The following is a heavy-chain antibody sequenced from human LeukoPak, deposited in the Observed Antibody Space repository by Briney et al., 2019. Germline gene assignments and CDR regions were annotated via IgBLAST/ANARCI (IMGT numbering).Heavy chain of an antibody. V-gene: IGHV1-69*05. Sequence: SVKLFCNASGRTFSSYAISWVRRAPGQGLEWMGRIIPIFGTANYAQKLQGRVTITTHESTSTAYMELSSLSSEDTAVYYCARATVAGTELFDYWGQGTLVTVSS. CDR3: ARATVAGTELFDY. CDR1: GRTFSSYA. CDR2: IIPIFGTA. D-gene: IGHD6-19*01. J-gene: IGHJ4*02.